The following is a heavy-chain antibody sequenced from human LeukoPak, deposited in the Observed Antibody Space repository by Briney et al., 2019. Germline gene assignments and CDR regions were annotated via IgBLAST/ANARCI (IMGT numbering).Heavy chain of an antibody. CDR2: ISSSGSTI. CDR3: ARETYGGNSDFDY. CDR1: GFTVSSNS. V-gene: IGHV3-11*04. J-gene: IGHJ4*02. D-gene: IGHD4-23*01. Sequence: GGSLRLSCTVSGFTVSSNSMSWVRQAPGKGLEWVSYISSSGSTIYYADSVKGRFTISRDNAKNSLYLQMNSLRAEDTAVYYCARETYGGNSDFDYWGQGTLVTVSS.